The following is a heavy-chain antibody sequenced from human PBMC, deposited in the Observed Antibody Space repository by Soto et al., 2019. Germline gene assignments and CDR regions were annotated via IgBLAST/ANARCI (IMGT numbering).Heavy chain of an antibody. CDR3: ARDQRQYQLLEGPWFDH. D-gene: IGHD2-2*01. Sequence: QVQLVESGGGVVQPGRSLRLSCAASGFTFSSYGMHWVRQAPGKGLEWVAVIWYDGSNKYYADSVKGRFTIYRDNSKNTLYMHMNSLRAEDTAVYYCARDQRQYQLLEGPWFDHWCQGTLVTVSS. CDR1: GFTFSSYG. CDR2: IWYDGSNK. V-gene: IGHV3-33*01. J-gene: IGHJ5*02.